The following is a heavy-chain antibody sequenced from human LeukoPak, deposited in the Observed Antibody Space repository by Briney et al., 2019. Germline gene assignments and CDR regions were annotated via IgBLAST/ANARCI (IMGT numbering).Heavy chain of an antibody. CDR3: TRDADTSGHYDIFDI. V-gene: IGHV3-33*08. CDR1: GFTFSSYE. J-gene: IGHJ3*02. D-gene: IGHD6-19*01. Sequence: PGGSLRLSCAASGFTFSSYEMNWVRQAPGKGLEWVAVMWSDGIRKYYTDSVKGRFTVSRDTSKNTQYLEMSSLRVEDTAVYYCTRDADTSGHYDIFDIWGQGTMVTVSS. CDR2: MWSDGIRK.